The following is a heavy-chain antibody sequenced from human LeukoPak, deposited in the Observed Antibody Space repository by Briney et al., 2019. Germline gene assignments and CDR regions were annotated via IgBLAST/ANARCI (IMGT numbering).Heavy chain of an antibody. CDR1: GGSISSYY. D-gene: IGHD5-24*01. Sequence: SETLSLTCTVSGGSISSYYWSWIRQPPGKGLEWIGYIYYSGSTNYNPSLKSRVTISVDTSKNQFSLKLSSVTAADTAVYCCARGGLATTNFDYWGQGTLVTVSS. CDR2: IYYSGST. CDR3: ARGGLATTNFDY. J-gene: IGHJ4*02. V-gene: IGHV4-59*01.